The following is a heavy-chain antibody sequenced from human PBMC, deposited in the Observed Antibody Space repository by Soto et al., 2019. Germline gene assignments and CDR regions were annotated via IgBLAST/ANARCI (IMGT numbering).Heavy chain of an antibody. D-gene: IGHD3-22*01. CDR3: ASREVRYYDSSGAYYYYGMDV. CDR1: GGSVSSGSYY. J-gene: IGHJ6*02. CDR2: IYYSGST. V-gene: IGHV4-61*01. Sequence: QVQLQESGPGLVKPSETLSLTCTVSGGSVSSGSYYWSWIRQPPGKGLEWIGYIYYSGSTNYNPSRXXXATISLDSYKXXFXLXXSSVTAADTAVYYCASREVRYYDSSGAYYYYGMDVWGQGTTVTVSS.